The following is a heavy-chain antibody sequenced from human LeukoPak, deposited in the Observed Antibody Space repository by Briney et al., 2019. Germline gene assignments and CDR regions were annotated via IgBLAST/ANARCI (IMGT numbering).Heavy chain of an antibody. V-gene: IGHV1-18*01. CDR1: GGTFSSYA. Sequence: ASVKVSCKASGGTFSSYAISWVRQAPGQGLEWMGWINPYNDNTNYVQKVQGRVTMTTDTSTSTAYLELRSLRSDDTAVYYCARVANWFDPWGQGTLVTVSS. CDR2: INPYNDNT. J-gene: IGHJ5*02. CDR3: ARVANWFDP.